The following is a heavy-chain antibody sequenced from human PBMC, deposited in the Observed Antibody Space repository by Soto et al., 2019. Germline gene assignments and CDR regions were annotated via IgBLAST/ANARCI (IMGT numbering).Heavy chain of an antibody. J-gene: IGHJ4*02. V-gene: IGHV1-18*01. CDR3: ARDSRSLLYSSSPSPFDY. D-gene: IGHD6-13*01. CDR2: ISAYNGNT. Sequence: GASVKVSCKASGYTFTSYGISWVRQAPGQGLEWMGWISAYNGNTNYAQKLQGRVTTTTDTSTSTAYMELRSLRPDDTAVYYCARDSRSLLYSSSPSPFDYWGQGTLVTVSS. CDR1: GYTFTSYG.